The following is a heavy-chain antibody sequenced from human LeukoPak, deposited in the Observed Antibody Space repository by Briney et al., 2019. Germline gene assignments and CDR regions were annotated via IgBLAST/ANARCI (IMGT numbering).Heavy chain of an antibody. D-gene: IGHD3-22*01. V-gene: IGHV4-59*01. CDR2: IFYSGST. CDR1: GGSISSYY. CDR3: ARLKYYFDRSGYRAEYFQQ. J-gene: IGHJ1*01. Sequence: IPSETLSLTCTVSGGSISSYYWSWIRQPPGKGLEWIGYIFYSGSTNYNPSLKSRVTISVDTSKNQFSLKLSSVTAADTAVYYCARLKYYFDRSGYRAEYFQQWGQGTLVTASS.